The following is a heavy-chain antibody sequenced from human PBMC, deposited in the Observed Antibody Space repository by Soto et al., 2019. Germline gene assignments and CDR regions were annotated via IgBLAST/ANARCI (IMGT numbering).Heavy chain of an antibody. J-gene: IGHJ6*02. CDR2: IYYSGST. CDR1: GGSISSSSYY. V-gene: IGHV4-39*01. Sequence: QLQLQESGPGLVKPSETLSLTCTVSGGSISSSSYYWGWIRQPPGKGLEWIGSIYYSGSTYYNPSLKSRVTISVDTSKNQFSLKLSSVTAADTAVYYCASHTTSGWYDDYYYYGMDVWGQGTTVTVSS. D-gene: IGHD6-19*01. CDR3: ASHTTSGWYDDYYYYGMDV.